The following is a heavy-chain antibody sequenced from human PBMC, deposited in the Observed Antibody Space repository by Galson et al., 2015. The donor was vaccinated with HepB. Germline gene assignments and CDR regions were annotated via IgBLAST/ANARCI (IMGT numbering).Heavy chain of an antibody. CDR2: ISAYNGNT. J-gene: IGHJ4*02. CDR1: GYTFTSYG. V-gene: IGHV1-18*01. Sequence: SVKVSCKASGYTFTSYGISWVRQAPGQGLEWMGWISAYNGNTNYAQKLQGRVTMTTDTSTSTAYMELRSLRSDDTAVYYCARVSRICGGRCYVFDYWGQGTLVTVSS. CDR3: ARVSRICGGRCYVFDY. D-gene: IGHD2-15*01.